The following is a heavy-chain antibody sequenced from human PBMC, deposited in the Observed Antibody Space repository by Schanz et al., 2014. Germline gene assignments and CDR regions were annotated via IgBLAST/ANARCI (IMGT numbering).Heavy chain of an antibody. V-gene: IGHV3-48*04. J-gene: IGHJ4*02. Sequence: EVQLVESGGGLVQPGGSLRLSCAASGFAFSGYNMNWVRQAPGKGLEWISYIDRSFTSFYIDSVKGRFTLSRDNAKKTMDLQMNSLRVEDTAVYYCARDPNSVNEIDYWGQGTLVTVSS. CDR3: ARDPNSVNEIDY. CDR2: IDRSFTS. CDR1: GFAFSGYN. D-gene: IGHD5-12*01.